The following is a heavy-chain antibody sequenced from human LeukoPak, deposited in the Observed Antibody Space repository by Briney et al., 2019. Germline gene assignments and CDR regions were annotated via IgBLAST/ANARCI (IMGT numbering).Heavy chain of an antibody. CDR3: ARNSGDSNYAAYYFDY. J-gene: IGHJ4*02. Sequence: SVKVSCKASGGTFSSYAISWVRQAPGQGLEWMGGIIPIFGTANYTQKFQGRVTITADESTSTAYMELSSLRSEDTAVYYCARNSGDSNYAAYYFDYWGQGTLVTVSS. V-gene: IGHV1-69*13. D-gene: IGHD4-11*01. CDR2: IIPIFGTA. CDR1: GGTFSSYA.